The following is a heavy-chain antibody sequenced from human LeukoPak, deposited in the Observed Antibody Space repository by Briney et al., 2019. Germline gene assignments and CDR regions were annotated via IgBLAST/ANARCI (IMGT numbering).Heavy chain of an antibody. Sequence: PGGSLRPSCAAPGFTFSSYWMSWVRQAPGKGLEWVANIKQDGSEKYYVDSVKGRFTISRDNAKNSLYLQMNSLRAEDTAVYYCARIPEQHEIRPFDIWGQGTMVTVSS. CDR2: IKQDGSEK. CDR1: GFTFSSYW. J-gene: IGHJ3*02. V-gene: IGHV3-7*01. CDR3: ARIPEQHEIRPFDI. D-gene: IGHD1-14*01.